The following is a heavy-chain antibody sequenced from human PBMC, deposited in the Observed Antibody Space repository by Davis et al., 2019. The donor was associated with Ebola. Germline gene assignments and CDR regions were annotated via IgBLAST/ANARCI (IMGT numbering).Heavy chain of an antibody. CDR1: GGYISGYY. CDR3: ARQEADYYYYYGMDV. CDR2: LYHGGGT. D-gene: IGHD6-13*01. J-gene: IGHJ6*04. Sequence: MPSETLSLTCTVSGGYISGYYWSWIRQPPGKGLEWIGNLYHGGGTNYSPSLKSRLTISVDTSKNQFSLKLSSVTAADTAVYYCARQEADYYYYYGMDVWGKGTTVTVSS. V-gene: IGHV4-59*08.